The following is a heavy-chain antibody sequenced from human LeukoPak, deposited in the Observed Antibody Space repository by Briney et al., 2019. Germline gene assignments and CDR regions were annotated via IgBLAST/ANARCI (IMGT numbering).Heavy chain of an antibody. D-gene: IGHD6-13*01. Sequence: GGSLRLSCVASGYSFTTYDMNWVRQSPGKGLEWVSYISSSSTTIYYADSVKGRFTISRDNAKNSLFLQMNSLRDEDTAVYYCAREXRXVSXIGAAGTKAFDIWGQGTMVTVSS. CDR2: ISSSSTTI. V-gene: IGHV3-48*02. J-gene: IGHJ3*02. CDR3: AREXRXVSXIGAAGTKAFDI. CDR1: GYSFTTYD.